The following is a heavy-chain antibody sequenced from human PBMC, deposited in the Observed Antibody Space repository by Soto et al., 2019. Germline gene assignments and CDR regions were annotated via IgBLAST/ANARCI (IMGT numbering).Heavy chain of an antibody. CDR1: DGFIRTYY. Sequence: PSETLSLTCTFSDGFIRTYYCSWTRQPAGKGLERIGRIDASGSTDYDPSLMSPVTMSVDTPQNQFPLRLSSVTAADKAEYHCGIGGVDFWSGPFDYWGQRAQATV. D-gene: IGHD3-3*01. CDR3: GIGGVDFWSGPFDY. J-gene: IGHJ4*02. V-gene: IGHV4-4*07. CDR2: IDASGST.